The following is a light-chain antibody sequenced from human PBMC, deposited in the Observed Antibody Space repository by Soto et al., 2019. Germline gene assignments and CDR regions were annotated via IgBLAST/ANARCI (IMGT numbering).Light chain of an antibody. J-gene: IGLJ1*01. CDR1: SSNIGAGYD. CDR2: GNS. Sequence: QSVLTQPPSVSGAPGQRVTISCTGSSSNIGAGYDVHWYQQLPGTAPKLLIYGNSNRPSGVPDRFSGSKSGTSASLAITGLQAEDEADYYCLSYAGTAYVFGTGTKVTVL. V-gene: IGLV1-40*01. CDR3: LSYAGTAYV.